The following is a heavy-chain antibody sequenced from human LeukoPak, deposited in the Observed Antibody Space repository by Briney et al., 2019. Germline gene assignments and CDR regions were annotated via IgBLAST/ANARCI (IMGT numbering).Heavy chain of an antibody. J-gene: IGHJ4*02. Sequence: SETLSLTCAVYGGSFSGYYWSWLRQPPGKGLEWIGEINHSGSTNYNPSLKSRVTISVDTSKNQFSLKLSSVTAADTAVYYCARAGGRLIFDYWGQGTLVTVSS. CDR1: GGSFSGYY. CDR3: ARAGGRLIFDY. V-gene: IGHV4-34*01. CDR2: INHSGST. D-gene: IGHD4-23*01.